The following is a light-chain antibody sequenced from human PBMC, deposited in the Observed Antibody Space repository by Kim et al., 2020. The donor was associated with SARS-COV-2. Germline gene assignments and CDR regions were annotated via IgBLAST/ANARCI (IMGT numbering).Light chain of an antibody. Sequence: PGQSVTISCTGTRSDVGNYNFVSWYHQHPANAPKLIFYDVTQRPSGVLERFSGSKSGNTASLTISGLQAEDEADYYCCSYAGSVVFGGRTQLTVL. J-gene: IGLJ2*01. CDR3: CSYAGSVV. V-gene: IGLV2-11*01. CDR1: RSDVGNYNF. CDR2: DVT.